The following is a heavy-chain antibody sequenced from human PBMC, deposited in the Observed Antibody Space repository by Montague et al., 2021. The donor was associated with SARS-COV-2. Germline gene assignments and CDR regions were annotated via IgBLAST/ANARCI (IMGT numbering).Heavy chain of an antibody. V-gene: IGHV4-4*07. CDR3: VRDGGNWYYFDY. Sequence: SETLSLTCSISGVFITSYYWSWVRQPAGKGLEWIGHIYASGRTNYRPSGRSGVRLSIDNPKNQFSLKLESLTAADTAVYYCVRDGGNWYYFDYWGQGALVTVSS. D-gene: IGHD3-16*01. CDR2: IYASGRT. J-gene: IGHJ4*02. CDR1: GVFITSYY.